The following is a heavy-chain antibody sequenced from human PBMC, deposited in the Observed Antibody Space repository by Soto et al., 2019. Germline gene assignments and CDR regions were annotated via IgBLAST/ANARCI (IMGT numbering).Heavy chain of an antibody. CDR2: IYSGGST. V-gene: IGHV3-53*01. Sequence: PGGSLRLSCAASGFTVSSKYMSWVRQAPGKGLEWVSGIYSGGSTYYADSVKGRFTISRDNSKNTLYLQLNSLRAEDTAVYYCARGNQGSSSRRYFGYWGQGTLVTVSS. D-gene: IGHD6-6*01. CDR1: GFTVSSKY. CDR3: ARGNQGSSSRRYFGY. J-gene: IGHJ4*02.